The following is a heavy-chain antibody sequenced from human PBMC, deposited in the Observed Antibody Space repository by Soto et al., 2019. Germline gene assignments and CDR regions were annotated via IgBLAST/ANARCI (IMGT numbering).Heavy chain of an antibody. D-gene: IGHD2-15*01. V-gene: IGHV3-74*01. CDR1: EFSFSTYW. J-gene: IGHJ6*02. Sequence: VQLVESGGGLVQPGGSLRLSCVASEFSFSTYWMHWVRQAPGKGLMWVARIDTTGSTTTYADSVQGRFIISRDNAKNTMYLQMNSVRDEDTAIYFCASVSAAQYYYGMDAWGQGTKVTVS. CDR3: ASVSAAQYYYGMDA. CDR2: IDTTGSTT.